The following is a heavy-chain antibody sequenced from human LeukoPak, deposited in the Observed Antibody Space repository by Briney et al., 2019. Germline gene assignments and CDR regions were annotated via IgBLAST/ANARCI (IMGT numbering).Heavy chain of an antibody. D-gene: IGHD2/OR15-2a*01. CDR3: ARGFLRRGSPVDF. J-gene: IGHJ4*02. V-gene: IGHV3-74*01. Sequence: GSLRLSCSASGSTFSSPWMHWVRQAPGKGLVWVSRINADGSTINYADSVEGRFTISRDNAKNTLYLQMNSLRAEDTAVYFCARGFLRRGSPVDFWGQGTPVTVTS. CDR2: INADGSTI. CDR1: GSTFSSPW.